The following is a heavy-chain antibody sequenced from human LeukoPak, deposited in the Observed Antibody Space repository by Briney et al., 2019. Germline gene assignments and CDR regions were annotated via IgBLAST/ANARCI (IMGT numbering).Heavy chain of an antibody. CDR3: ARPLRYFDWSDAFDI. V-gene: IGHV3-33*01. CDR1: GFTFSSYG. J-gene: IGHJ3*02. CDR2: IWYDGSNK. Sequence: GGSLRLSCAASGFTFSSYGMHWVRQAPGKGLEWVAVIWYDGSNKYYADSVKGRFTISRDNSKNTLYLQMNSLRAEDTAVYYCARPLRYFDWSDAFDIWGQGTMVTVSS. D-gene: IGHD3-9*01.